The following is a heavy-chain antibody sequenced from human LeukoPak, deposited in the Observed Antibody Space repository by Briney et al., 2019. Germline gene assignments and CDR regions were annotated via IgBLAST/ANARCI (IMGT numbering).Heavy chain of an antibody. V-gene: IGHV1-18*01. J-gene: IGHJ4*02. CDR2: INPYNGNT. CDR1: GYRFITFG. D-gene: IGHD3-3*01. Sequence: ASVKVSCKTSGYRFITFGINWVRQAPGQGLEWMGWINPYNGNTNYAQKLQGRVTMTTDTSTSTAYMELRSLRSDDTAVYYCARGGLVGVGDDIDYWGQGTLVTVSS. CDR3: ARGGLVGVGDDIDY.